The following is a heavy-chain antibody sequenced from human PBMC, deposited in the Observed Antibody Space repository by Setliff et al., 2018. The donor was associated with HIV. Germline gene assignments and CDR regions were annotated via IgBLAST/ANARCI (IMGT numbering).Heavy chain of an antibody. V-gene: IGHV4-30-2*01. CDR1: GGSISSGGYS. Sequence: SETLSLTCAVSGGSISSGGYSWSWIRQPPGKGLEWIGYIYSTGDTNYNPPLKSRVTLSADTSKNQLSLSLTSVTAADTAVYYCARVRLTMIMMVDYFDQWGQGTLVTVSS. J-gene: IGHJ4*02. CDR2: IYSTGDT. CDR3: ARVRLTMIMMVDYFDQ. D-gene: IGHD3-22*01.